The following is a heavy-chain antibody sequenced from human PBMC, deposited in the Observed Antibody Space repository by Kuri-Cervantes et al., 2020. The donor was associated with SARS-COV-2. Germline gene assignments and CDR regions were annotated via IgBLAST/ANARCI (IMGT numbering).Heavy chain of an antibody. Sequence: ASVNVSCKVSGYTLTELSMHWVRQAPGKGLEWMGGFDPEDGETIYAQKFQGRVTMTEDTSTDTAYMELSSLRSEDTAVHYCATAAGGDNANWYYPWEQGTLTVSS. CDR2: FDPEDGET. D-gene: IGHD3-16*01. V-gene: IGHV1-24*01. CDR3: ATAAGGDNANWYYP. CDR1: GYTLTELS. J-gene: IGHJ5*02.